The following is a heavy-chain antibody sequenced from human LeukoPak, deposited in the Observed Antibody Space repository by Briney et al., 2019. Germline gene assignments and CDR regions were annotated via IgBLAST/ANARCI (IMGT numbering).Heavy chain of an antibody. CDR1: GYTFTSYG. CDR3: ARVFSDYYDSSGYYY. V-gene: IGHV1-18*01. CDR2: ISAYNGNT. D-gene: IGHD3-22*01. J-gene: IGHJ4*02. Sequence: ASVKVSCKASGYTFTSYGISWVRQAPGQGLEWMGWISAYNGNTNYAQKLQGRVTMTTDTSTSTAYMELRSLRSEDTAVYYCARVFSDYYDSSGYYYWGQGTLVTVSS.